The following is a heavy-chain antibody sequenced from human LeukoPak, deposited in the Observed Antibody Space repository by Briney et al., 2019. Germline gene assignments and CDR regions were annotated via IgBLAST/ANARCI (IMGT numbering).Heavy chain of an antibody. CDR3: ARQGGSSSPYYYYYMDV. V-gene: IGHV4-38-2*01. J-gene: IGHJ6*03. CDR1: GHSISSGDY. Sequence: SETLSLTCAVSGHSISSGDYWGWIRQPPGKGLDWIGSIFNSGSTYYNPSLKSRVSISVDTSKNQFSLKLTSVTAADTAVYYCARQGGSSSPYYYYYMDVWGKGTTVTVSS. D-gene: IGHD6-13*01. CDR2: IFNSGST.